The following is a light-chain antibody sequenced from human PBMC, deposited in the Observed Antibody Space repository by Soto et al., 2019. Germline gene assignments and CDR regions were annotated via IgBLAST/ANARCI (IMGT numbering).Light chain of an antibody. J-gene: IGKJ4*01. CDR3: QQYGSSPLT. Sequence: EIVMTQTPATLSVSPGARATLSCRASQSVRNNLAWYQQKPGQAPRLLIYGASSRSTGIPDRFSGSGSGTDGTITISRLEPEDSEVYDGQQYGSSPLTFGGGTKVDNK. V-gene: IGKV3-20*01. CDR1: QSVRNN. CDR2: GAS.